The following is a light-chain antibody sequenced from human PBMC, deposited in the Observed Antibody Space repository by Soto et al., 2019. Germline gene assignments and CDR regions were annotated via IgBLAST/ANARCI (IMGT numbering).Light chain of an antibody. V-gene: IGLV2-11*01. J-gene: IGLJ2*01. CDR1: SSDVGGYNY. CDR3: SSYTSSDTLV. CDR2: DVY. Sequence: QSALTQPRSVSGSPGQSVTISCTGTSSDVGGYNYVSWYQLLPGKAPKPMIYDVYKRPSGVPDRFSGSKSGNTASLTISGLQAEDEADYYCSSYTSSDTLVFGAGTKVTVL.